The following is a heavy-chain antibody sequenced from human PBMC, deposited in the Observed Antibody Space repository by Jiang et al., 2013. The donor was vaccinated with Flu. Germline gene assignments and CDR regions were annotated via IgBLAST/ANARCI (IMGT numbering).Heavy chain of an antibody. V-gene: IGHV4-59*12. J-gene: IGHJ5*01. Sequence: GSGLVKPSETLSLTCTVSGGSISSYYWSWIRQPPGKGLEWIGYIYYSGSTNYNPSLKSRVTISVDASKNQFSLKLSSVTAADTALYYCARTGSSFLNWFDSWGQGTLVTVSS. D-gene: IGHD6-6*01. CDR1: GGSISSYY. CDR2: IYYSGST. CDR3: ARTGSSFLNWFDS.